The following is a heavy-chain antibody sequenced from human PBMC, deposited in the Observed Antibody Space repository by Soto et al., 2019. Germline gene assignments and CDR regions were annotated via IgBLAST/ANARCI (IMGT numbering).Heavy chain of an antibody. D-gene: IGHD6-6*01. CDR2: INHSGST. CDR1: GGSFSGYY. Sequence: SETLSLTCAVYGGSFSGYYWRWIRHPPGKGLEWIGEINHSGSTNYNPSLKSRVTISVDTSKNQFSLKLSSVTAADTAVYYCARVDEYSSSSSHLDYWGQGTLVTVSS. V-gene: IGHV4-34*01. J-gene: IGHJ4*02. CDR3: ARVDEYSSSSSHLDY.